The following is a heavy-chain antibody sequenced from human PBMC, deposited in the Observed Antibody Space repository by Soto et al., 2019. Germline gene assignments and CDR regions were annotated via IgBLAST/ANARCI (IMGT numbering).Heavy chain of an antibody. Sequence: QVTLKESGPVLVKPTETLTLTCTVSGFSLSYARMGVSWIRQPPGKALEWLAHIFSNDEKSYSTSLKSRLTITKDTSKSQVVLTMPNMDPVDTATYYCARIILPFIGAVTTRNWFDPWGQGTLVTVSS. D-gene: IGHD4-17*01. V-gene: IGHV2-26*01. J-gene: IGHJ5*02. CDR2: IFSNDEK. CDR1: GFSLSYARMG. CDR3: ARIILPFIGAVTTRNWFDP.